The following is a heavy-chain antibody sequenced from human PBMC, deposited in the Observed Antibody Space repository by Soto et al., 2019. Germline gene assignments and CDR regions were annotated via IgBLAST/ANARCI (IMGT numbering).Heavy chain of an antibody. V-gene: IGHV3-9*01. CDR3: TKDYLGNHWIDF. CDR2: ISYDSGAI. Sequence: EVQLVESGGALVQPGRSLRLSCAASGFTFGDYAMHWVRQTPGKGLEWVSGISYDSGAIGYADSVKGRFIISRDNTRNSLFLQLNSLRPDDTAFYYCTKDYLGNHWIDFWGLGTLVTVSS. CDR1: GFTFGDYA. D-gene: IGHD1-1*01. J-gene: IGHJ4*02.